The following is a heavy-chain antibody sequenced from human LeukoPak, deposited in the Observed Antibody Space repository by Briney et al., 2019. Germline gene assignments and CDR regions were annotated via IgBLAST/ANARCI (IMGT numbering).Heavy chain of an antibody. J-gene: IGHJ4*02. V-gene: IGHV1-18*01. CDR3: ARDLVYYDSSGYRLGFDY. CDR2: ISAYNGNT. Sequence: ASVKVSCKASGYTFTSYGISWVRQAPGQGLEWMGWISAYNGNTNYAQKLQGRVTMTTDTSTSIAYMELRSLRSDDTAVYYCARDLVYYDSSGYRLGFDYWGQGTLVTVSS. D-gene: IGHD3-22*01. CDR1: GYTFTSYG.